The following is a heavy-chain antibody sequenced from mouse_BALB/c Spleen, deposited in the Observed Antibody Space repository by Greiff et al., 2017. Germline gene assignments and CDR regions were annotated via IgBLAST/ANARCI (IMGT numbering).Heavy chain of an antibody. V-gene: IGHV1-87*01. CDR3: ASYGSSYFDY. CDR1: GYTFTSYW. CDR2: IYPGDGDT. Sequence: SGAELARPGASVKLSCKASGYTFTSYWMQWVKQRPGQGLEWIGAIYPGDGDTRYTQKFKGKATLTADKSSSTAYMQLSSLASEDSAVYYCASYGSSYFDYWGQGTTLTVSS. J-gene: IGHJ2*01. D-gene: IGHD1-1*01.